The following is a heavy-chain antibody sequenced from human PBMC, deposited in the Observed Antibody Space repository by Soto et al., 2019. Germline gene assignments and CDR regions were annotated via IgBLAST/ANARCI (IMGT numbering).Heavy chain of an antibody. D-gene: IGHD2-21*02. J-gene: IGHJ5*02. CDR3: ARLQLGGDRMLNWFDP. CDR2: INVYNGDR. V-gene: IGHV1-18*01. CDR1: GSVFTNYG. Sequence: AFVKFSFQPQGSVFTNYGIVWVRQTTGHGLEWMGLINVYNGDRKVAQKFQDRVSMTTDTATDTAYMELKSLRSGDTAVYYCARLQLGGDRMLNWFDPWGQGTLVTVSS.